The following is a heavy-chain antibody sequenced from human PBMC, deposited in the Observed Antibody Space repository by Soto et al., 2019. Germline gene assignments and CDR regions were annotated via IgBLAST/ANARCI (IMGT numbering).Heavy chain of an antibody. CDR1: GDSILSRTNH. CDR3: ARKGGDYNYYYYYMDV. Sequence: SATQSLTFTHRGDSILSRTNHWGWIRQPPGKGLEWIGSIYYSGSTYYNPSLKSRVTVSVDTSKNQFSLKLSSVTAADTAVYYCARKGGDYNYYYYYMDVWGKGTTVS. D-gene: IGHD4-17*01. J-gene: IGHJ6*03. CDR2: IYYSGST. V-gene: IGHV4-39*01.